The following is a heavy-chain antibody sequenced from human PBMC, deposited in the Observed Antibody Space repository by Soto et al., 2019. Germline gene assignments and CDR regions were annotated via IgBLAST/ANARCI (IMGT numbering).Heavy chain of an antibody. CDR2: ISYDGSNK. J-gene: IGHJ4*02. CDR3: AKENYVWGSYHIDY. Sequence: QVQLVESGGGVVQPGRSLRLSCAASGFTFSSYGMHWVRQAPGKGLEWVAVISYDGSNKYYADSVKGRFTISRDNSKNTLYLQTNSLRTEDTAVYYCAKENYVWGSYHIDYWGQGTLVTVSS. CDR1: GFTFSSYG. V-gene: IGHV3-30*18. D-gene: IGHD3-16*02.